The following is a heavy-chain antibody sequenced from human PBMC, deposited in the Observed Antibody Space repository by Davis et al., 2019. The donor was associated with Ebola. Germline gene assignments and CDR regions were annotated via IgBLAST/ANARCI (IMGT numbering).Heavy chain of an antibody. CDR3: ARDPYSSGWYGWFDP. V-gene: IGHV4-59*01. CDR2: IYYSGST. J-gene: IGHJ5*02. CDR1: GGSISSYY. D-gene: IGHD6-19*01. Sequence: PSETLSLTCTVSGGSISSYYWSWIRQPPGKGLEWIGYIYYSGSTNYNPSLKSRVTISVDTSKNQFSLKLSSVTAADTAVYYCARDPYSSGWYGWFDPWGQGTLVTVSS.